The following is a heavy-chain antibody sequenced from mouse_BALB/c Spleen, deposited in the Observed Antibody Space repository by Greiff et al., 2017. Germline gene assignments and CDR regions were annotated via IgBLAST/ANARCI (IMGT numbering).Heavy chain of an antibody. CDR2: ISSGSSTI. V-gene: IGHV5-17*02. J-gene: IGHJ2*01. CDR1: GFTFSSFG. Sequence: EVKLMESGGGLVQPGGSRKLSCAASGFTFSSFGMHWVRQAPEKGLEWVAYISSGSSTIYYADTVKGRFTISRDNPKNTLFLQMTSLRSEDTAMYYCALYYGYESYLDYWGQGTTLTVSS. CDR3: ALYYGYESYLDY. D-gene: IGHD2-2*01.